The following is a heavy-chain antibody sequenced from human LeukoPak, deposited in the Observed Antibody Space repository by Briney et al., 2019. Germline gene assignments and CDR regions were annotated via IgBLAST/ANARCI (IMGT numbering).Heavy chain of an antibody. V-gene: IGHV1-69*06. D-gene: IGHD1-7*01. Sequence: AASVKVSCKASGGTFSSYAISWVRQAPGQGPEWMGGIIPIFGTANYAQKFQGRVTITADKSTSTAYMELSSLRSEDTAVYYCARDWGTTKLADYWGQGTLVTVSS. CDR2: IIPIFGTA. J-gene: IGHJ4*02. CDR1: GGTFSSYA. CDR3: ARDWGTTKLADY.